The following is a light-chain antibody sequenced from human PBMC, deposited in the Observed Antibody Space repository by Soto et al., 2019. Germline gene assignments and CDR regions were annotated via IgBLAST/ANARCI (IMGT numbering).Light chain of an antibody. Sequence: DIQMTQSPSSLSASVRDRVTITCRASQDISNSLAWYQQKPGKVPELLIYAASTLQSGVPSRFSGSGSGTDFTLTISSLPPEDAATFYCQQYDSAPRTFGQGTTVEIK. CDR3: QQYDSAPRT. J-gene: IGKJ1*01. V-gene: IGKV1-27*01. CDR2: AAS. CDR1: QDISNS.